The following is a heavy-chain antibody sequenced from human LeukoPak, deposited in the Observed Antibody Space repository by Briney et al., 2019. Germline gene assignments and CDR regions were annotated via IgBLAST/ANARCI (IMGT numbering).Heavy chain of an antibody. CDR2: ISSSGSTI. V-gene: IGHV3-11*01. D-gene: IGHD3-3*01. CDR3: ARDGREYDFWSGYHYYYYGMDV. J-gene: IGHJ6*02. CDR1: GFTFSDYY. Sequence: GGSLRLSCAASGFTFSDYYMSWIRQAPGKGLEWVSYISSSGSTIYYADSVKGRFTISRDNAKNSLYPQMNSLRAEDTAVYYCARDGREYDFWSGYHYYYYGMDVWGQGTTVTVSS.